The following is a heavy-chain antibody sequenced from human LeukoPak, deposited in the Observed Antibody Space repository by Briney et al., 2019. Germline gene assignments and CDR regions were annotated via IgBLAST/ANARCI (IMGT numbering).Heavy chain of an antibody. CDR3: ARLGYCSSTSCSPEH. J-gene: IGHJ4*02. CDR2: IIPIFGTA. V-gene: IGHV1-69*13. Sequence: ASVKVSCKASGGTFSSYAISWVRQAPGQGLEWMGGIIPIFGTANYAQKFQGRVTITADESTSTAYMELSSLRSEDTAVYYCARLGYCSSTSCSPEHWGQGTLVTVSS. CDR1: GGTFSSYA. D-gene: IGHD2-2*01.